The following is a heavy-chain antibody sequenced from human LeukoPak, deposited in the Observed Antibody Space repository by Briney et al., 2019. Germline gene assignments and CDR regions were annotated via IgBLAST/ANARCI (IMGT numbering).Heavy chain of an antibody. V-gene: IGHV3-23*01. Sequence: GGSLRLSCAASGFTFSSYAMSWVRQAPGKGLEWVSAISGSGGSTYYADSVKGRFTISRDNSKNTLYLQTNSLRAEDTAVYYCAKGPSSGYYMDVWGKGTTVTVSS. CDR2: ISGSGGST. CDR3: AKGPSSGYYMDV. CDR1: GFTFSSYA. J-gene: IGHJ6*03. D-gene: IGHD3-10*01.